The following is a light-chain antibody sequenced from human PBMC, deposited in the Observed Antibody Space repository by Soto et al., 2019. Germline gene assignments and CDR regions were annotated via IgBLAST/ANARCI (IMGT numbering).Light chain of an antibody. Sequence: EIVMTQSPATLSVSPGEGATLSCRASQSVGSSLAWYQQKPGQAPRLLIYGASTRATGIPARFSGSGSGTEFTLTISSLQSEDSAVYYCQQYGDWPRTFGQGTKVEIK. CDR3: QQYGDWPRT. J-gene: IGKJ1*01. CDR1: QSVGSS. V-gene: IGKV3D-15*01. CDR2: GAS.